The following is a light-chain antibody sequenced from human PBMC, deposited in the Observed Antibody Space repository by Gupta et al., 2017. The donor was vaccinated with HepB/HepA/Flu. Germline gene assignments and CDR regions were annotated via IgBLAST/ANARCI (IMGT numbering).Light chain of an antibody. CDR2: KAS. V-gene: IGKV1-5*03. CDR3: QQDNSYST. CDR1: QSISSW. J-gene: IGKJ1*01. Sequence: DIQMTQSPSTLSASVGDRVTITCRASQSISSWLAWYQQKPGKAPKLLISKASSLESGVSSRFSGSGSGTEFTLTISSLQPDDFATYYCQQDNSYSTFGQGTKVEIK.